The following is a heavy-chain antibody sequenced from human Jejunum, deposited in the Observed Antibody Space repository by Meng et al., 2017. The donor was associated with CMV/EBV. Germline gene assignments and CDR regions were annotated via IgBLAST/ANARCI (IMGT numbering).Heavy chain of an antibody. CDR3: ARDDAWAFDY. Sequence: VQLGESGGGLVNPGGFLRLFCAASGFTFSCYAMNWVRQAPGKGLEWISYLSRTGDIGYADSVKGRFTISRDNAKNSLYLQMNSLRAEDTAVYYCARDDAWAFDYWGQGTLVTVSS. J-gene: IGHJ4*02. CDR1: GFTFSCYA. V-gene: IGHV3-21*02. D-gene: IGHD2-2*01. CDR2: LSRTGDI.